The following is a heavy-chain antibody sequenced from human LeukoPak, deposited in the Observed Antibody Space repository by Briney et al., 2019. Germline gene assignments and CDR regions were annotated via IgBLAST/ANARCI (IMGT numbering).Heavy chain of an antibody. J-gene: IGHJ4*02. Sequence: ASVKVSCKASGYTFTNYDINWVRQATGQGLEWMGWMNPNRGNTGYAQKFQGRVTLTRNTSISTAYMELSSLRSEDTAVYYCARGLTYCSSTSCYTLDYWGQGTLVTVSS. D-gene: IGHD2-2*02. CDR3: ARGLTYCSSTSCYTLDY. V-gene: IGHV1-8*01. CDR2: MNPNRGNT. CDR1: GYTFTNYD.